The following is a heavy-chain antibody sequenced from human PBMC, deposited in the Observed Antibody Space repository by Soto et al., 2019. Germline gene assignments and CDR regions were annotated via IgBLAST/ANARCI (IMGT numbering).Heavy chain of an antibody. Sequence: QVQLVQSGAEVKKPEASVKVSCKASGYTFTSYDINWVRQATGQGLEWMGWMNPNSGNTGYAQKFQGRVTMTRNTSISTAYMELSSLRSEDTAVYYCARGAIDPYYLEGVGGGWGQGTLVTVSS. CDR2: MNPNSGNT. D-gene: IGHD3-10*01. CDR3: ARGAIDPYYLEGVGGG. V-gene: IGHV1-8*01. CDR1: GYTFTSYD. J-gene: IGHJ4*02.